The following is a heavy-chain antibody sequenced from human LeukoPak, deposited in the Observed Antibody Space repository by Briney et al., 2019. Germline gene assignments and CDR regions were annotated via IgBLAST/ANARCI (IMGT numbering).Heavy chain of an antibody. CDR1: GYTLTELS. Sequence: ASVKVPCKVSGYTLTELSMHWVRQAPGKGLEWMGGFDPEDGETIYAQKFQGRVTMTEDTSTDTAYMELSSLRSEDTAVYYCVCGPSFVSTSLQTAHNWFDPWGQGTLVTVSS. J-gene: IGHJ5*02. CDR2: FDPEDGET. V-gene: IGHV1-24*01. CDR3: VCGPSFVSTSLQTAHNWFDP. D-gene: IGHD2-2*01.